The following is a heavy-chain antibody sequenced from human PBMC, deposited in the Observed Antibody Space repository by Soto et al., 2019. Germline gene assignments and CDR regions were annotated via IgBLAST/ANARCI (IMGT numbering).Heavy chain of an antibody. CDR3: ARWGGIAALL. Sequence: SETLSLTCTVSGGSISSYYWSWIRQPPGKGLEWIGYIYYSGSTNYNPSLKSRVTISVDTSKNQFSLKLSSVTAADTAVYYCARWGGIAALLWGQGTLVTVSS. D-gene: IGHD6-13*01. V-gene: IGHV4-59*08. J-gene: IGHJ4*02. CDR2: IYYSGST. CDR1: GGSISSYY.